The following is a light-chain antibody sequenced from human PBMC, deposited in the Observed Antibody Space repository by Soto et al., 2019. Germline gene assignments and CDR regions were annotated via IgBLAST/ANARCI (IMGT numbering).Light chain of an antibody. CDR3: SSYTSSSNFRYV. V-gene: IGLV2-14*01. Sequence: QPDLTQLASVKSFPGQCLPITSTGTSSDVGGYNYVSWYQQHPGKAPKLMIYDVSNRPSGVSNRFSGSKSGNTASLTISGLQAEDEADYYCSSYTSSSNFRYVFRTGAEVPV. J-gene: IGLJ1*01. CDR2: DVS. CDR1: SSDVGGYNY.